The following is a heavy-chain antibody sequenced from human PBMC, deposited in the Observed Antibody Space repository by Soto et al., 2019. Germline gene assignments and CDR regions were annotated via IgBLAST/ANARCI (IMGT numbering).Heavy chain of an antibody. Sequence: GGSLRLSCAASGFTFSSYAMSWVRQAPGKGLEWVSAISGSGSSTYYADSVKGRFTISRDNSKNTLYLQMNSLRAEDTAVYYCAKRFSSWSRLDYYFDYWGQGTLVTVSS. J-gene: IGHJ4*02. CDR3: AKRFSSWSRLDYYFDY. V-gene: IGHV3-23*01. CDR2: ISGSGSST. D-gene: IGHD6-13*01. CDR1: GFTFSSYA.